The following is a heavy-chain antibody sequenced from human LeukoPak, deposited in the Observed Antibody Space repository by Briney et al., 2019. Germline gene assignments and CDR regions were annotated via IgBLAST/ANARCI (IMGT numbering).Heavy chain of an antibody. CDR3: ARSYYDFWSGYYTGFLPRYFDY. V-gene: IGHV7-4-1*02. D-gene: IGHD3-3*01. CDR2: INTNTGNP. J-gene: IGHJ4*02. CDR1: GYTFTCYA. Sequence: ASVKVSCKASGYTFTCYAMNWVRQAPGQGLEWMGWINTNTGNPTYAQGFTGRFVFSLDTSVSTAYLQISSLKAEDTAVYYCARSYYDFWSGYYTGFLPRYFDYWGQGTLVTVSS.